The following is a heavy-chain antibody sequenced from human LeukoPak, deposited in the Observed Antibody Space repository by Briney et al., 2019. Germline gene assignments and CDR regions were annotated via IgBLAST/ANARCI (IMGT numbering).Heavy chain of an antibody. CDR1: GYTSTSYY. D-gene: IGHD5-18*01. Sequence: ASVKASSKPSGYTSTSYYMHWVRQAPGQGLEWMGIINPSGGSTSYAQKFQGRVTMTRDTSTSTVYMELSSLRSEDTAVYYCAREDPGYSYGKDYYYYYMDVWGKGTTVTVSS. V-gene: IGHV1-46*01. CDR2: INPSGGST. CDR3: AREDPGYSYGKDYYYYYMDV. J-gene: IGHJ6*03.